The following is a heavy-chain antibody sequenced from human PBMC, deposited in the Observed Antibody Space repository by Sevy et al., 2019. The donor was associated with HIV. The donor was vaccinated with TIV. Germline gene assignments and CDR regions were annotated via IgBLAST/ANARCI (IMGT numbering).Heavy chain of an antibody. D-gene: IGHD5-18*01. CDR3: ARDLRGYSYGYFDY. J-gene: IGHJ4*02. V-gene: IGHV3-30-3*01. CDR1: GFTFSSYA. CDR2: ISYDGSNK. Sequence: GGSLILSCAASGFTFSSYAMHWVRQAPGKGLEWVAIISYDGSNKYYADAVKGRFTTSRDNSKNTLYQQMNSLKAEDTAMYNCARDLRGYSYGYFDYWGQGTLVTVSS.